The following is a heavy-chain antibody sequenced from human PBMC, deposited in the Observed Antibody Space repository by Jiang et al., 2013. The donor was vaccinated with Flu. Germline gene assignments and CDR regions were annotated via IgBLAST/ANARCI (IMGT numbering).Heavy chain of an antibody. CDR3: ARWNSRNLYDSSGYPYDAFDI. Sequence: SQTLSLTCAISGDSVSSNSAAWNWIRQSPSRGLEWLGRTYYRSKWYNDYAVSVKSRITINPDTSKNQFSLQLNSVTPEDTAVYYCARWNSRNLYDSSGYPYDAFDIWGQGTMVTVSS. V-gene: IGHV6-1*01. J-gene: IGHJ3*02. CDR2: TYYRSKWYN. CDR1: GDSVSSNSAA. D-gene: IGHD3-22*01.